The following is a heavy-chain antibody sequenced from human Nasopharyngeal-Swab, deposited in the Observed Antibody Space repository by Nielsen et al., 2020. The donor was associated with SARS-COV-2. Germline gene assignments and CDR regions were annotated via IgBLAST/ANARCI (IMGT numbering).Heavy chain of an antibody. Sequence: WIRQPPGKDMEWIGSVYHFGNTYYNPSLKSRVTLSVGTSKNHFSLELAYVTAADTAVYYCARELGARNLYFDSWDQATLVTVSS. J-gene: IGHJ4*02. CDR3: ARELGARNLYFDS. V-gene: IGHV4-30-2*01. D-gene: IGHD3-10*01. CDR2: VYHFGNT.